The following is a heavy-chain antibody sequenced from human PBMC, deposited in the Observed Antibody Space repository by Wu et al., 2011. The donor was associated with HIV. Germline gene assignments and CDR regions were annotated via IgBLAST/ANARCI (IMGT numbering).Heavy chain of an antibody. CDR2: MNPRSGGT. D-gene: IGHD2-21*02. CDR3: ARGRQTDLDH. V-gene: IGHV1-8*02. J-gene: IGHJ4*02. Sequence: QVQLVQSGAAVKKPGSSVKVSCKASGGTFNSYGITWVRQAPGQGLEWMGWMNPRSGGTGYAQKFQGRVSMTRNISIDTAYVDLINLKSDDTAVYFCARGRQTDLDHWGQGTLITVSS. CDR1: GGTFNSYG.